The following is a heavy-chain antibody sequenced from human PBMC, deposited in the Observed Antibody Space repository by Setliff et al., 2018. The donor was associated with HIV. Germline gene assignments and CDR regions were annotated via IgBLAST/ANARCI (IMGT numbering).Heavy chain of an antibody. CDR2: IKSNSDGGTS. D-gene: IGHD2-21*01. CDR1: GFNFKSGW. V-gene: IGHV3-15*01. CDR3: TTGTRLVD. J-gene: IGHJ4*02. Sequence: PGGSLRLSCVVSGFNFKSGWMTWVRQAPGKGLEWVGRIKSNSDGGTSDYAAAVKDRFSFSRDDSKSILYLQMNSLKTEDTAVYYCTTGTRLVDWGQGALVTVSS.